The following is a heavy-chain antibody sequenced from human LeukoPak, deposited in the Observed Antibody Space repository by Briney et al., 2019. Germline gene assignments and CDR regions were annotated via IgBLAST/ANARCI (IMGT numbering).Heavy chain of an antibody. J-gene: IGHJ6*02. V-gene: IGHV4-59*01. D-gene: IGHD4-17*01. CDR3: ARDSHPKSDYPYYYYYGMGV. CDR2: IYYSGST. CDR1: GGSISSYY. Sequence: SETLSLTCTVSGGSISSYYWSWIRQPPGKGLEWIGYIYYSGSTNYNPSLKSRVTISVDTSKNQFSLKLGSVTAADTAVYYCARDSHPKSDYPYYYYYGMGVWGQGTTVTVSS.